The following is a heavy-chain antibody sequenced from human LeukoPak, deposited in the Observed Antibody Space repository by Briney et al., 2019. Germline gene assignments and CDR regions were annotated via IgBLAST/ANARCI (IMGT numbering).Heavy chain of an antibody. CDR2: IYSGGST. V-gene: IGHV3-66*01. J-gene: IGHJ6*02. CDR1: GFTVSSNY. D-gene: IGHD6-13*01. CDR3: AREGSSSWYAEGASYYYYGMDV. Sequence: GGSLRLSCAASGFTVSSNYMSWVRQAPGKGVEGVSVIYSGGSTYYADSVKGRFTISRDNSKNTLYLQMNSLRAEDTAVYYCAREGSSSWYAEGASYYYYGMDVWGQGTTVTVSS.